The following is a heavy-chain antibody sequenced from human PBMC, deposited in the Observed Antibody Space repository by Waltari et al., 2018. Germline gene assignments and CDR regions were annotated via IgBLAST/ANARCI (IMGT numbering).Heavy chain of an antibody. J-gene: IGHJ4*02. CDR3: ARDWYNWNLWPFGY. CDR1: GSIFTSYV. CDR2: SSVAHGYT. Sequence: QVQLVQSGAEVKKPGASVKVACKASGSIFTSYVINWLRQAAGQGLEWVGWSSVAHGYTKDAQSLQDRVTITTDTSTSTAYMELGSLTSDDTAVYYCARDWYNWNLWPFGYWGQGTLVTVSS. D-gene: IGHD1-20*01. V-gene: IGHV1-18*04.